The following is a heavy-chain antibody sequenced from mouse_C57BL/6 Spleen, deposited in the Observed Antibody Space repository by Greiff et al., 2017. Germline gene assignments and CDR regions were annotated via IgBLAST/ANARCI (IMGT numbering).Heavy chain of an antibody. CDR3: AKTGTGGAMDY. CDR2: IYPGDGDT. D-gene: IGHD4-1*01. J-gene: IGHJ4*01. CDR1: GYAFSSYW. Sequence: QVQLQQSGAELVKPGASVKISCKASGYAFSSYWMNWVQQRHGKGLAWIGQIYPGDGDTNYNGKFKGKATLTADKSSSTSYMQLSSLTSEDSAVYFCAKTGTGGAMDYWGQGTSVTVSS. V-gene: IGHV1-80*01.